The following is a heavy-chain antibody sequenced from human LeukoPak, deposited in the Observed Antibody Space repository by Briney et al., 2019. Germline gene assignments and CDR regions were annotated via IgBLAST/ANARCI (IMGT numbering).Heavy chain of an antibody. CDR1: GYTFTSYD. V-gene: IGHV1-18*01. J-gene: IGHJ5*02. Sequence: SVKVSCKASGYTFTSYDISWVRQAPGQGLEWMGWISAYNGNTNYAQKLQGRVTMTTDTSTSTAYMELRSLRSDDTAVYYCARDLYYDTFHWLDPWGQGTLVTVSS. CDR2: ISAYNGNT. CDR3: ARDLYYDTFHWLDP. D-gene: IGHD3-22*01.